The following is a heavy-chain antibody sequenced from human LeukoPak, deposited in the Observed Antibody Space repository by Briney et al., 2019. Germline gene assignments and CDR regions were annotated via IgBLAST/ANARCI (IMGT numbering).Heavy chain of an antibody. J-gene: IGHJ5*02. CDR3: ARGGGPYDYVWGSYRQHNWFDP. D-gene: IGHD3-16*02. CDR1: GGSFSDYY. V-gene: IGHV4-34*01. CDR2: IFHSGST. Sequence: RASETLSLTCAVYGGSFSDYYWIWIRQPPGKGLEWIGEIFHSGSTNYNPSLKSRVTISVDTSKNQFSLKLSSVTAADTAVYYCARGGGPYDYVWGSYRQHNWFDPWGQGTLVTVSS.